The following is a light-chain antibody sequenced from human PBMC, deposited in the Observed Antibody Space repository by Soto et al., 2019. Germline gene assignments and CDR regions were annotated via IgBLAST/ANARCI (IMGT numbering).Light chain of an antibody. CDR1: SSNIGSNT. Sequence: QSVLTQPPSASGTPGQRVTISCSGSSSNIGSNTVNWHQQLPGTAPKLLIYTINQRPSGVPDRFSGSRSGTSASLAISGLQSEDEAHYYCAAWDDSLNGVVFGGGTKLTVL. CDR3: AAWDDSLNGVV. CDR2: TIN. V-gene: IGLV1-44*01. J-gene: IGLJ3*02.